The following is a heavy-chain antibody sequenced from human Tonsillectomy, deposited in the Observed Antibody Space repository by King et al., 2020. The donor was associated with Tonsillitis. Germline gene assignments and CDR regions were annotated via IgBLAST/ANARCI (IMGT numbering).Heavy chain of an antibody. CDR2: ISYDGSNK. D-gene: IGHD2-2*01. J-gene: IGHJ6*02. CDR3: AKDLWQVVVVPYGMDV. CDR1: GFTFSSYG. Sequence: VQLVESGGGVVQPGRSLRLSCAASGFTFSSYGMHWVRQAPGKGLEGVAVISYDGSNKYYADSVKGRFNISRDNSKNKLYLQMNSLRAEDTAVYYLAKDLWQVVVVPYGMDVWGQGTTVTVSS. V-gene: IGHV3-30*18.